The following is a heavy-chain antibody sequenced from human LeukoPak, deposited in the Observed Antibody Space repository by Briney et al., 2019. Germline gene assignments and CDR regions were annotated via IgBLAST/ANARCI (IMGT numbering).Heavy chain of an antibody. J-gene: IGHJ6*03. CDR2: VDPEDGET. CDR3: ATEGSPDYYYYMDV. CDR1: GYTFTDYY. V-gene: IGHV1-69-2*01. Sequence: GASVKVSCKASGYTFTDYYMHWVQQAPGKGLEWMGRVDPEDGETIYAEKFQGRVTITADTSTDTAYMELSSLRSEDTAVYYCATEGSPDYYYYMDVWGKGTTVTVSS.